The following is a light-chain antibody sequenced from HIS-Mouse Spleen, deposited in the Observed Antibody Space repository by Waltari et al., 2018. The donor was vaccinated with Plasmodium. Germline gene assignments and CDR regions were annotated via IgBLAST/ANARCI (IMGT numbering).Light chain of an antibody. J-gene: IGKJ4*01. CDR1: QGISSY. V-gene: IGKV1-8*01. Sequence: AIRMTQSPSSFSASTGDRVTITCRASQGISSYLAWYQQKPGKAPKLLIYAASTLQSGVPSRLRGSGSGTDFTLTISCLQSEDFATYYCQQYYSYPLTFGGGTKVEIK. CDR3: QQYYSYPLT. CDR2: AAS.